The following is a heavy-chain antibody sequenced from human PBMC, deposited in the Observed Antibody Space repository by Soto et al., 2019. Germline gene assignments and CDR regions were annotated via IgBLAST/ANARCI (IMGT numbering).Heavy chain of an antibody. Sequence: GASVKVSCKASDYTFTSYGISWVRQAPGQGLEWMGWISAYNGNTNYAQKLQGRVTMTTDTSTSTAYMELRSLRSDDTAVYYCARARYYGSGTLAFDIWGQGTMVTVSS. D-gene: IGHD3-10*01. CDR2: ISAYNGNT. CDR1: DYTFTSYG. V-gene: IGHV1-18*01. CDR3: ARARYYGSGTLAFDI. J-gene: IGHJ3*02.